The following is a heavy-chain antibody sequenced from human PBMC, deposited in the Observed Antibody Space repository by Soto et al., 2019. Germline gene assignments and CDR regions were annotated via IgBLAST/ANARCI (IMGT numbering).Heavy chain of an antibody. Sequence: PSETLALTFTVSGGSISSCCYYWSWIRQHPGKGLEWIGYIYYSGSTYYNPSLKSRVTISVDTSKNQFSLKLSSVTAADTAVYYCALARQVYHYYGMDFWGQGTTVTVSS. D-gene: IGHD3-3*02. CDR1: GGSISSCCYY. CDR3: ALARQVYHYYGMDF. J-gene: IGHJ6*02. V-gene: IGHV4-31*03. CDR2: IYYSGST.